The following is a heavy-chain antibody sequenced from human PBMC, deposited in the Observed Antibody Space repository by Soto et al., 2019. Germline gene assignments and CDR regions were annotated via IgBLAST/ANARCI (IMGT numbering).Heavy chain of an antibody. Sequence: SETLSLTCTVSGGSISSGGYYWSWIRQHPGKGLEWIGYIYYSGSTYYNPSLKSRVTISVDTSKNQFSLKLSSVTAADTAVYYCAVGGVAAARGHMDVWGKGTTVTVSS. V-gene: IGHV4-31*03. J-gene: IGHJ6*03. CDR1: GGSISSGGYY. CDR2: IYYSGST. D-gene: IGHD2-15*01. CDR3: AVGGVAAARGHMDV.